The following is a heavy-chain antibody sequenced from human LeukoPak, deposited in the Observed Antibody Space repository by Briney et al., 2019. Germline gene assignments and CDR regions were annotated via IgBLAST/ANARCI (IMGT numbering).Heavy chain of an antibody. D-gene: IGHD3-10*01. Sequence: SETLSHTCTVSGGSISSYYWSWIRQPPGKGLEWIGYIYYSGSTNYNPSLKSRVTISVDTSKNQFSLKLSSVTAADTAVYYCARPGGFGSPPVFDIWGQGTMVTVSS. V-gene: IGHV4-59*08. J-gene: IGHJ3*02. CDR3: ARPGGFGSPPVFDI. CDR1: GGSISSYY. CDR2: IYYSGST.